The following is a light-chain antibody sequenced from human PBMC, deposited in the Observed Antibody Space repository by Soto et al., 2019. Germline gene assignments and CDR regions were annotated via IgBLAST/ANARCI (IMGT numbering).Light chain of an antibody. CDR2: KAS. CDR3: QQYNSYSWT. Sequence: DIQMTQSPSTLSASVGDRVTITCRASQSISSWLAWYQQKPGKAPKLLIYKASILESGVPSRFSGSESGTELPLTISSLQPDDFATYYCQQYNSYSWTFGQGTKVEIK. CDR1: QSISSW. V-gene: IGKV1-5*03. J-gene: IGKJ1*01.